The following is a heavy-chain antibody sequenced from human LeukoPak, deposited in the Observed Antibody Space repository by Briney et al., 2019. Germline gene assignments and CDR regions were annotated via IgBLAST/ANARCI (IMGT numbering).Heavy chain of an antibody. CDR3: AKEKGDIVGATTAADREGYFDY. CDR2: ISWNSGTI. Sequence: GGSLRLSCAASGFTFDDYAMHWVRQAPGKGLEWVSGISWNSGTIGYADSVKGRFTISRDNAKNSLYLQMNSLRAEDTALYYCAKEKGDIVGATTAADREGYFDYWGQGTLVTVSS. D-gene: IGHD1-26*01. J-gene: IGHJ4*02. V-gene: IGHV3-9*01. CDR1: GFTFDDYA.